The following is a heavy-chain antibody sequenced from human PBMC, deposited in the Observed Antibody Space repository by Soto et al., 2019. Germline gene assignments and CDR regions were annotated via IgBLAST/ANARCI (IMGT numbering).Heavy chain of an antibody. V-gene: IGHV3-30*18. CDR3: ANVRSTGKVPDY. CDR2: ISYDANKK. Sequence: QVQLVESGGGVVQPGRYLRLSCAASGFGFSYYDMQWVRQPPGKGLEWVALISYDANKKFFADSVKGRFTISRDNSKNTLYLQMNSLTPEDTAVYFCANVRSTGKVPDYWGQGTLVTVSS. J-gene: IGHJ4*02. D-gene: IGHD2-2*01. CDR1: GFGFSYYD.